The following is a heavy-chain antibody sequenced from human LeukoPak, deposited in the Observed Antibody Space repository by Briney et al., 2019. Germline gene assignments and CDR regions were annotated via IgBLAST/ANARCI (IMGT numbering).Heavy chain of an antibody. D-gene: IGHD2-15*01. CDR2: IYYSGST. CDR3: AIRGDCSGGSCYSPFDY. J-gene: IGHJ4*02. Sequence: SETLSLTCTVSGGSISSYYWSWIRQPPGKGLEWIGYIYYSGSTNYNPSLKSRVTISVDTSKNQFSLKLSSVTAADTAVYYCAIRGDCSGGSCYSPFDYWGQGTLVTVSS. CDR1: GGSISSYY. V-gene: IGHV4-59*01.